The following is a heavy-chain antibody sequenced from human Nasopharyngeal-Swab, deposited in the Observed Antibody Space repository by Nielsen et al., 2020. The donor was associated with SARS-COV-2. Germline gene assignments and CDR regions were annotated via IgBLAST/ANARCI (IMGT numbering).Heavy chain of an antibody. CDR1: GGSISSYY. CDR3: ARGFDP. J-gene: IGHJ5*02. V-gene: IGHV4-59*01. CDR2: IYYSGSS. Sequence: SETLSLTSTVSGGSISSYYWSWTRQPPGKGLEWIGYIYYSGSSNYNPSLKSRVTILVDTSKNQFSLKLSSVTAADTAVYYCARGFDPWGQGTLVTVSS.